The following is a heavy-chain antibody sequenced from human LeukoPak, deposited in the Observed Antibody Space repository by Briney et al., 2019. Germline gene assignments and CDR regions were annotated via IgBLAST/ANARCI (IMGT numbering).Heavy chain of an antibody. CDR2: IRYDGTNK. J-gene: IGHJ4*02. CDR1: GFTFSSYG. V-gene: IGHV3-30*02. Sequence: GGSLRVSCAASGFTFSSYGMHWVRQAPGKGLEWVAYIRYDGTNKYYTDSVKGRFTISRDNSKNTLFLEMNSLRPEDTAVYYCAQKWGQGTADTGNYFDSWGQGTLVTVSS. CDR3: AQKWGQGTADTGNYFDS. D-gene: IGHD1-14*01.